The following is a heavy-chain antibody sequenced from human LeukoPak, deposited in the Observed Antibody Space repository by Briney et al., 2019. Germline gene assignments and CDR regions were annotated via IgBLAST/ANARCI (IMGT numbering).Heavy chain of an antibody. J-gene: IGHJ4*02. D-gene: IGHD1-7*01. Sequence: PGGSLRLSCAASGFTFSSYSMNWVRQAPGKGLEWVSSISSSSSYIYYADSVKGRFTISRDNSKNTLYLQMNSLRAEDTAVYYCARDLELTGTLGGPFDYWGQGTLVTVSS. CDR1: GFTFSSYS. CDR2: ISSSSSYI. CDR3: ARDLELTGTLGGPFDY. V-gene: IGHV3-21*01.